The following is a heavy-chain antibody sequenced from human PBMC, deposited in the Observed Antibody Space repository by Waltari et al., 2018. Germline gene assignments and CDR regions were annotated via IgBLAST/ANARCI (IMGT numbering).Heavy chain of an antibody. D-gene: IGHD3-10*01. V-gene: IGHV3-9*01. J-gene: IGHJ4*02. CDR3: AKDMRLRGILITSVDF. CDR1: GFTFDDFA. Sequence: EVQLVESGGGLVQPGGSLRLSCAASGFTFDDFAMHWVRLVAGRGLGCVSAMSWNGGTIAYADSVKGRFTISRDNTKSSLHLQMHSLRTEDTAVYYCAKDMRLRGILITSVDFWGQGIPVTVSS. CDR2: MSWNGGTI.